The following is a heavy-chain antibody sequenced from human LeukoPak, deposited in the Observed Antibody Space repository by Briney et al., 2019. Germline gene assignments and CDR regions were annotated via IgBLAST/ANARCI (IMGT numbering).Heavy chain of an antibody. CDR1: GFTFSNYW. CDR3: ARPELPGWSVLFDF. Sequence: GGSLRLSCAASGFTFSNYWRSWVRQAPGKGLEWVANINQDGSETYYADSVKGRFTMSRDNAKNSLDLQMNSLRAEDTAVYYCARPELPGWSVLFDFWGQGTLVTVSS. D-gene: IGHD2-15*01. J-gene: IGHJ4*02. V-gene: IGHV3-7*01. CDR2: INQDGSET.